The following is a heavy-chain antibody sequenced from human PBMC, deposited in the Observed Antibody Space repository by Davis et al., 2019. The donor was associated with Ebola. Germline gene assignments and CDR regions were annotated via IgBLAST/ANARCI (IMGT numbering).Heavy chain of an antibody. J-gene: IGHJ6*02. D-gene: IGHD4-17*01. CDR3: ARVYGDYLGWGMDV. V-gene: IGHV3-74*01. CDR2: INSDGSST. Sequence: PGGSLRLSCAASGFTFSSYWMHWVRQAPGKGLVWVSRINSDGSSTSYADSVKGRFTISRDNAKNTLYLQMNSLRAEDTAVYYCARVYGDYLGWGMDVWGQGTTVTVSS. CDR1: GFTFSSYW.